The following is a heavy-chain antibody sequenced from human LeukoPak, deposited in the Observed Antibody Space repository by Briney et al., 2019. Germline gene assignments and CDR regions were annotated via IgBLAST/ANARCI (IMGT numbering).Heavy chain of an antibody. CDR3: AANLKGYCTNGVCGFDY. CDR2: IVVGSGNT. CDR1: GFTFTSSA. J-gene: IGHJ4*02. Sequence: SVKVSCKASGFTFTSSAMQWVRQARGQRLEWVGWIVVGSGNTNYAQKFQERVTITRDMSTSTAYMELSSLRSEDTAVYYCAANLKGYCTNGVCGFDYWGQGTLVTVSS. V-gene: IGHV1-58*02. D-gene: IGHD2-8*01.